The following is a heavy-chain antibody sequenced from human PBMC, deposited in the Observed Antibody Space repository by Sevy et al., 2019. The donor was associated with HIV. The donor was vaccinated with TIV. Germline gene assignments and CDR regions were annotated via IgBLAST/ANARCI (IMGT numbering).Heavy chain of an antibody. D-gene: IGHD3-10*01. V-gene: IGHV4-34*01. CDR1: GGSFSGYY. J-gene: IGHJ6*02. Sequence: SETLSLTCAVYGGSFSGYYWSWIRQPPGKGLEWIGEINHSGSTNYNPSLKSRVTISVDTSKNQFSLKLSSVTAADTPVYYCARFTMVRGVIIGKNYYYGMDVWGQRTTVTVSS. CDR3: ARFTMVRGVIIGKNYYYGMDV. CDR2: INHSGST.